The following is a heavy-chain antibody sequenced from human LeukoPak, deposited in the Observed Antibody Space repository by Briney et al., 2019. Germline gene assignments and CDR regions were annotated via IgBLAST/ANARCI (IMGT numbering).Heavy chain of an antibody. V-gene: IGHV1-2*02. D-gene: IGHD6-19*01. CDR3: ARDLSDSSGWTFDY. J-gene: IGHJ4*02. Sequence: GASVQVSCKASGYTFTSYGISWVRQAPGQGLEWMGWINPNSGGTNYAQKFQGRVTMTRDTSISTAYMELSRLRSDDTAVYYCARDLSDSSGWTFDYWGQGTLVTVSS. CDR1: GYTFTSYG. CDR2: INPNSGGT.